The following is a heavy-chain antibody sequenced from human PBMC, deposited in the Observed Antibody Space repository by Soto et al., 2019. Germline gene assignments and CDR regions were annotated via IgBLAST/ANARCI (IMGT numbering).Heavy chain of an antibody. Sequence: QVQLQESGPGLVKPSETLSLTCTVSGGSISSYYWTWIRQPPGKGLEWIGYIYYSGSTNYNPSLKSRVTITLDTSEKQFYLKLSSVTAADTAVYYCARGVNCSGGNCYNYYFDYWGQGTLVTVSS. CDR1: GGSISSYY. V-gene: IGHV4-59*01. J-gene: IGHJ4*02. CDR3: ARGVNCSGGNCYNYYFDY. CDR2: IYYSGST. D-gene: IGHD2-15*01.